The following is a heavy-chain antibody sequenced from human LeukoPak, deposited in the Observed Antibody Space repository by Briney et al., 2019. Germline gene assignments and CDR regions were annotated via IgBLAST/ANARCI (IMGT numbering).Heavy chain of an antibody. V-gene: IGHV1-18*01. J-gene: IGHJ4*02. CDR3: AKNSSGGYSDY. D-gene: IGHD6-19*01. CDR1: GYTFTSSG. Sequence: GASVKVSCTTSGYTFTSSGITWVRQAPGQGLEWMGWISTYHGYAKYAQNLQGRVTMTADTSTSTAYMELSSLRSDDTAVYYCAKNSSGGYSDYWGQGTLVTVSS. CDR2: ISTYHGYA.